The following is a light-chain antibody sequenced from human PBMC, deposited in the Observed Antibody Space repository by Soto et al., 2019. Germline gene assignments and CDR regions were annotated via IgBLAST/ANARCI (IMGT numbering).Light chain of an antibody. J-gene: IGKJ5*01. CDR2: KAS. Sequence: DIQMTQSPSTLSASVGDRVTITCRASQNIRSWMAWYQQKPGKAPRLLIYKASSLQSGVPSRFSGSGSGTEFTLTISSLQPEDFAAYYCQQSYDSPVTFGQGTRLEIK. V-gene: IGKV1-5*03. CDR1: QNIRSW. CDR3: QQSYDSPVT.